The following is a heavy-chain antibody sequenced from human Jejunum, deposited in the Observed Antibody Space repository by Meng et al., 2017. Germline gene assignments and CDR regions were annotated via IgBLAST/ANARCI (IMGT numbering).Heavy chain of an antibody. J-gene: IGHJ4*02. Sequence: QVQLQQSGPGLVKPSQTRSLNCAISGDSVSSNSAAWNWIRQSPSRGLEWLGRTYYRSKYYNDYALSVKSRITNNPDTSKNQFSLQLNSVTPEDTAIYYCSRDWGDVRGGFDFWGQGTLVTVSS. CDR2: TYYRSKYYN. D-gene: IGHD3-10*02. CDR1: GDSVSSNSAA. V-gene: IGHV6-1*01. CDR3: SRDWGDVRGGFDF.